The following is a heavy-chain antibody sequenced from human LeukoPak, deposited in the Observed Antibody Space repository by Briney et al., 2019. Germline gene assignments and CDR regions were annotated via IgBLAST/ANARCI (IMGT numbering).Heavy chain of an antibody. V-gene: IGHV3-21*01. J-gene: IGHJ4*02. CDR1: GFTFSNSS. D-gene: IGHD3-9*01. Sequence: PGGSLRPSCAASGFTFSNSSMNWVRQVPGKGLEWVSSIDYDSSHIYYAASVRGRFTISRDNARNSVYLQMNSLRVEDTAVSYCARDPLRYHRVGHYDYWGQGTLVAVSS. CDR2: IDYDSSHI. CDR3: ARDPLRYHRVGHYDY.